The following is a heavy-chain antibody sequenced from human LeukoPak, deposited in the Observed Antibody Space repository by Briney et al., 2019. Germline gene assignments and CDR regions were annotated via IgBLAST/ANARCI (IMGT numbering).Heavy chain of an antibody. Sequence: GGSLRLSCTASGFTFGDYAMSWVRQAPGKGLEGVGFIRSKAYGCTTEYAASVKGIFTISRDDSKSIAYLQMNSLKTEDTAVYYCTRDLYYDFWSGFDYWGQGTLVTVSS. CDR2: IRSKAYGCTT. CDR3: TRDLYYDFWSGFDY. J-gene: IGHJ4*02. D-gene: IGHD3-3*01. V-gene: IGHV3-49*04. CDR1: GFTFGDYA.